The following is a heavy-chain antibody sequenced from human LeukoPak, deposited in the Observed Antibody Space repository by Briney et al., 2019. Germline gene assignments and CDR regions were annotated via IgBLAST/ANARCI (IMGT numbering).Heavy chain of an antibody. CDR3: ARHSSGYYDSSGYYNWFDP. J-gene: IGHJ5*02. CDR2: IYTSGST. V-gene: IGHV4-4*07. Sequence: SETLSLTCTVSGGSISSYYWSWIRQPAGTGLEWIGRIYTSGSTNYNPSLKSRVTISVDTSKNQFSLKLSSVTAADTAVYYCARHSSGYYDSSGYYNWFDPWGQGTLVTVSS. D-gene: IGHD3-22*01. CDR1: GGSISSYY.